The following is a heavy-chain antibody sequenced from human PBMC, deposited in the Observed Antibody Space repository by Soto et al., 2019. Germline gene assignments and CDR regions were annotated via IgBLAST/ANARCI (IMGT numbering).Heavy chain of an antibody. CDR2: IIPIFGTP. J-gene: IGHJ4*02. CDR3: AGRCYGSNCRAHFDY. V-gene: IGHV1-69*01. Sequence: QVQLVQSGAEVKKPGSSVKVSCRVSGGTFNNYVINWVRQAPGQGLEWMAGIIPIFGTPNSAQKFQGRVTITADQSTSTAYMELNSLRSEDTAVYYCAGRCYGSNCRAHFDYWGQGTLVTVSS. D-gene: IGHD3-10*01. CDR1: GGTFNNYV.